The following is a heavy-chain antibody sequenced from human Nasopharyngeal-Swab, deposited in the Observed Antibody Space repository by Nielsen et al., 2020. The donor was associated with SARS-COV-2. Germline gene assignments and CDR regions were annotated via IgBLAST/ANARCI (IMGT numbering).Heavy chain of an antibody. CDR2: ISGSGGST. CDR1: GFTFSSYA. V-gene: IGHV3-23*01. Sequence: GESLKISCAASGFTFSSYAMSWVRQAPGKGLEWVSAISGSGGSTYYADSVKGRFTISRDNSKNTLYLQMNSLRAEDTAVYYCARDFSAFDWLMRYYYYGMDVWGQGTTVTVSS. D-gene: IGHD3-9*01. J-gene: IGHJ6*02. CDR3: ARDFSAFDWLMRYYYYGMDV.